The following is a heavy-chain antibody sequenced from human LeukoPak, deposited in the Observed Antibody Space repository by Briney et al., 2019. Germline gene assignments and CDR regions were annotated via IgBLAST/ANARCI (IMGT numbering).Heavy chain of an antibody. CDR3: ARTRVQLERRGAFDI. V-gene: IGHV3-7*01. J-gene: IGHJ3*02. D-gene: IGHD1-1*01. Sequence: GGSLRLSCAASGFTFSSYWMTWVRQAPGKGLEWVANIKQDGIEKYYVDSVKGRFTISRDNAKNSLYLQMNSLRAEDTAVYYCARTRVQLERRGAFDIWGQGTMVAVSS. CDR2: IKQDGIEK. CDR1: GFTFSSYW.